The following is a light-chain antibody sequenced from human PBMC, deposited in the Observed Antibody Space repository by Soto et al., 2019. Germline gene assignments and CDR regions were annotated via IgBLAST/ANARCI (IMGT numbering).Light chain of an antibody. CDR2: CSS. Sequence: EIVMTQSPATLSVSPGERATLSCRASQSISGELAWYQQKPGQPPRLLIYCSSTRATGFPARFTGSGSGSESTLTISGLQSEDFAVYYCQQGHTWPLTFGQGTRLE. CDR3: QQGHTWPLT. V-gene: IGKV3-15*01. J-gene: IGKJ2*01. CDR1: QSISGE.